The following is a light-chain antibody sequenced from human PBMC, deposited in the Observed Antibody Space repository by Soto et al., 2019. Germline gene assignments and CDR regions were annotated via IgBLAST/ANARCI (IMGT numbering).Light chain of an antibody. V-gene: IGLV4-69*01. CDR3: QTWGAGIRV. J-gene: IGLJ3*02. CDR1: SGHSNYA. CDR2: LNSDGSH. Sequence: QAVVTQPPSASASLGASVKLTCTLSSGHSNYAIAWHQQQPDKGPRYLMKLNSDGSHTKGDGIPDRFSGSSSGAERYLTISSLHSDDEADYYCQTWGAGIRVFGGGTKLTVL.